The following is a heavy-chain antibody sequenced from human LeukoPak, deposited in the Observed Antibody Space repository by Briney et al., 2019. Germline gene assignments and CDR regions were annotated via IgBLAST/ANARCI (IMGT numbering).Heavy chain of an antibody. CDR3: ARESYGGYQFDI. D-gene: IGHD4-23*01. CDR1: GYTFSNYA. Sequence: ASVKVSCKASGYTFSNYAVHWVRQAPGQRLEWMGRINAGDGDTNYSQKFQGRVTITRDTSASTAHMELSSLRSEDTAPYYCARESYGGYQFDIWGQGTVVTVSS. J-gene: IGHJ3*02. CDR2: INAGDGDT. V-gene: IGHV1-3*01.